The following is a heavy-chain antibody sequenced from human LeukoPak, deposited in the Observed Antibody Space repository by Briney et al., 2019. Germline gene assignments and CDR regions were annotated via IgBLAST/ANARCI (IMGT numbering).Heavy chain of an antibody. CDR2: INAGNGNT. V-gene: IGHV1-3*01. J-gene: IGHJ4*02. CDR1: GYTFTSYA. D-gene: IGHD4-17*01. Sequence: ASVKVSCKASGYTFTSYAMHWVRQAPGQRLEWMVWINAGNGNTKYSQKFQGRVTITRDTSASTAYMELSSLRSEDTAVYYCARMYYGDYDGIDYWGQGTLVTVSS. CDR3: ARMYYGDYDGIDY.